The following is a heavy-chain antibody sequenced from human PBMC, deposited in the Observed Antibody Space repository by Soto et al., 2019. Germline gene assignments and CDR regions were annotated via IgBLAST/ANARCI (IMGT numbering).Heavy chain of an antibody. CDR3: AKSPDDYGDYLLWGFVY. J-gene: IGHJ4*02. V-gene: IGHV3-23*01. CDR2: ISGSGGST. CDR1: GFTFSSYA. D-gene: IGHD4-17*01. Sequence: GGSLRLSCAASGFTFSSYAMSWVRQAPGKGLEWVSAISGSGGSTYYADSVKGRFTISRDNSKNTLYLQMNSLRAEDTAVYYCAKSPDDYGDYLLWGFVYWGQRTLVTVSS.